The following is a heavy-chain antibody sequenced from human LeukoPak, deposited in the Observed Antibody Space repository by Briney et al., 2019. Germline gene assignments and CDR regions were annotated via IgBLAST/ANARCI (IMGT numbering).Heavy chain of an antibody. Sequence: SVKVSCKASGGTFSSYAISWVRQAPGQGLEWMGGIIPIFGTANYAQKFQGRVTITADESTSTAYMELSRLRSDDTAVYYCAREAVAGTNIDYWGQGTLVTVSS. CDR1: GGTFSSYA. D-gene: IGHD6-19*01. CDR2: IIPIFGTA. V-gene: IGHV1-69*13. J-gene: IGHJ4*02. CDR3: AREAVAGTNIDY.